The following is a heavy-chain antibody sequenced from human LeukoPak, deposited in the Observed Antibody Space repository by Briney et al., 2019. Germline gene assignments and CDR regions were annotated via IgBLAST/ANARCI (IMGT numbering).Heavy chain of an antibody. CDR3: ARDSTPLDYDILTGYQKYYFDY. Sequence: GSSVKVSCKASGGTFSSYAISWVRQAPGQGLEWMGRLIPIFGTANYAQKFQGRVTITTDESTSTAYMELSSLRSEDTAVYYCARDSTPLDYDILTGYQKYYFDYWGQGTLVTVSS. D-gene: IGHD3-9*01. CDR1: GGTFSSYA. V-gene: IGHV1-69*05. J-gene: IGHJ4*02. CDR2: LIPIFGTA.